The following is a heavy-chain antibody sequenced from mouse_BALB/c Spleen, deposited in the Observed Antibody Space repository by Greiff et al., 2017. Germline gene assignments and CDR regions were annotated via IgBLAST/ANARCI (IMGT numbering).Heavy chain of an antibody. D-gene: IGHD1-1*01. CDR3: ARGSSSRDYAMDY. J-gene: IGHJ4*01. Sequence: EVQVVESGGGLVQPGGSRKLSCAASGFTFSSFGMHWVRQAPEKGLEWVAYISSGSSTIYYADTVKGRFTISRDNPKNTLFLQMTSLRSEDTAMYYCARGSSSRDYAMDYWGQGTSVTVSS. CDR1: GFTFSSFG. CDR2: ISSGSSTI. V-gene: IGHV5-17*02.